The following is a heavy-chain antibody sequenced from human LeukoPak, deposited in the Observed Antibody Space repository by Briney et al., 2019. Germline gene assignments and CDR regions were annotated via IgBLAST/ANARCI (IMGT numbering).Heavy chain of an antibody. CDR1: GFTFTSYA. D-gene: IGHD3-22*01. V-gene: IGHV3-23*01. CDR3: AKRGYSDSRPQYYFEY. J-gene: IGHJ4*02. CDR2: ISGRGTTT. Sequence: GGSLRLSCAASGFTFTSYAMSWVRQAPGKGLEWISIISGRGTTTYYADSVKGRFTISRDNSKNTLYLQMTSLRAEDTAVYYCAKRGYSDSRPQYYFEYWGQGTLVTVSS.